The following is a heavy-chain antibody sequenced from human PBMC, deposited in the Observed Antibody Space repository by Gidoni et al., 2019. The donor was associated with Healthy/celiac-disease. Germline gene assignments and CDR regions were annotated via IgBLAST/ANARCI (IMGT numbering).Heavy chain of an antibody. D-gene: IGHD3-16*02. V-gene: IGHV4-4*02. CDR3: ARGRGLFRGVIPHLYYYGMDV. CDR2: IYHSGST. CDR1: GGSISSSNW. J-gene: IGHJ6*02. Sequence: QVQLQESGPGLVKPSGTLSLTCAVSGGSISSSNWWSWVRQPPGKGLEWIGEIYHSGSTNYNPSLKSRVTISVDTSKNQFSLKLSSVTAADTAVYYCARGRGLFRGVIPHLYYYGMDVWGQGTTVTVSS.